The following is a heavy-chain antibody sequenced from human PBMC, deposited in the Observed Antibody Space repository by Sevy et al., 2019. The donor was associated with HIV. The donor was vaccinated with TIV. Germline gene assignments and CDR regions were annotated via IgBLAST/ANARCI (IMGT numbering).Heavy chain of an antibody. CDR2: ISGSGGST. CDR1: GFTFSSYA. D-gene: IGHD2-2*01. CDR3: AKVWGEVVPAAIRSDAFDI. V-gene: IGHV3-23*01. J-gene: IGHJ3*02. Sequence: GESLKISCAASGFTFSSYAMSWVRQAPGKGLEWVSAISGSGGSTYYADSVKGRFTISRDNSKNTLYLQMNSLRAEDTAVYYCAKVWGEVVPAAIRSDAFDIWGQGTMVTVSS.